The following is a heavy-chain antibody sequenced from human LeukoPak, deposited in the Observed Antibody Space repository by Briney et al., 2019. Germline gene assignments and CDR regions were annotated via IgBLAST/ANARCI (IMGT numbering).Heavy chain of an antibody. J-gene: IGHJ4*02. D-gene: IGHD3-22*01. CDR3: AKVPILTYYYDSSGYYPFDY. Sequence: GGSLRLSCAASGLTFSSYAMSWVRQAPGKGLEWVSAISGSGGSTYYADSVKGRFTISRDNSKNTLYLQMNSLRAEDTAVYYCAKVPILTYYYDSSGYYPFDYWGQGTLVTVSS. CDR2: ISGSGGST. V-gene: IGHV3-23*01. CDR1: GLTFSSYA.